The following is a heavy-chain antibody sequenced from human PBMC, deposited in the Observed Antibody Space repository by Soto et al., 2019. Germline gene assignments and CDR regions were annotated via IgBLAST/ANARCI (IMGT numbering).Heavy chain of an antibody. CDR3: ARGRGYSYGLDP. Sequence: QVQLQESGPGLVKPSQTLSLTCTVSGDSISSINNYWSWIRQPPGEGLEWIGFIPYSGTTSYSPSLKSRVAISLDTSKNQFSLSLNFVPAADTAVYYCARGRGYSYGLDPWGQGSLVTVSS. V-gene: IGHV4-30-4*01. CDR2: IPYSGTT. CDR1: GDSISSINNY. D-gene: IGHD5-18*01. J-gene: IGHJ5*02.